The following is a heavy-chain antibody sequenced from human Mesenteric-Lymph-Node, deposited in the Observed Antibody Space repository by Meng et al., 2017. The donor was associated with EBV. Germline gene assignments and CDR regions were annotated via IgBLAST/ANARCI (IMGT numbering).Heavy chain of an antibody. J-gene: IGHJ4*02. CDR3: AIEHTSTWYQGSFDY. Sequence: QVQLVQSGAKVKKPGASVKVSCKTTGYTFTSYVIHWVRQAPGQRLEWMGWINADKANTKYSQKFQGRVTITRDTSANTAYMELSSLGSEDTAVYYCAIEHTSTWYQGSFDYWGQGTLVTVSS. CDR2: INADKANT. D-gene: IGHD6-13*01. V-gene: IGHV1-3*01. CDR1: GYTFTSYV.